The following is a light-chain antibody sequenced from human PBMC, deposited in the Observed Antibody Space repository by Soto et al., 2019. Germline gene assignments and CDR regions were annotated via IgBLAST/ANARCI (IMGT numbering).Light chain of an antibody. CDR3: KQLFIFPPP. CDR2: VAS. CDR1: QGISNY. J-gene: IGKJ5*01. V-gene: IGKV1-9*01. Sequence: DIQLTQSPSFLSASVGDRVTITCRASQGISNYLAWYQQKPGKAPNLLIYVASSLQSGVPSRFRGRGSGTNFPLAFSSLQPEDLATYYCKQLFIFPPPFGQGPRLEIK.